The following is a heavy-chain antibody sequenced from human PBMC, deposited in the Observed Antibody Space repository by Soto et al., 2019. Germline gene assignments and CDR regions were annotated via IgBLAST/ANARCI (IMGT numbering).Heavy chain of an antibody. CDR3: VRDGTKSLRDWFDP. D-gene: IGHD1-1*01. V-gene: IGHV4-4*07. J-gene: IGHJ5*02. CDR2: IYATGTT. CDR1: GASISGFY. Sequence: SETLSLTCTVSGASISGFYWSWIRKSAGKGLEWVGRIYATGTTDNTPSLKSRVMMSVNTSKKQFSLKLRSVTAADTAVYYCVRDGTKSLRDWFDPWGQGISVTVSS.